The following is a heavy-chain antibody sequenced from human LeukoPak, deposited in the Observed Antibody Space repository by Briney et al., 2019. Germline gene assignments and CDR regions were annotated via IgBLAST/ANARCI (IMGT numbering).Heavy chain of an antibody. CDR1: GFTFSSYG. J-gene: IGHJ4*02. Sequence: PGRSLRLSCAASGFTFSSYGMHWVRQAPGKGLEWVAVIWYDGSNKYYADSVKGRFTISRDNSKNTLYLQMNSLRAEDTAAYYCARDRSPSGYDLLDYWGQGTLVTVSS. D-gene: IGHD5-12*01. CDR3: ARDRSPSGYDLLDY. V-gene: IGHV3-33*01. CDR2: IWYDGSNK.